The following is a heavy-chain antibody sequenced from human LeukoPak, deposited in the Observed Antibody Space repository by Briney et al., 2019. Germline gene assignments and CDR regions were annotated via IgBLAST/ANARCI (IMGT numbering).Heavy chain of an antibody. CDR2: ISGDGRAT. CDR3: ARGWYYYDSSGFQDY. J-gene: IGHJ4*02. V-gene: IGHV3-74*03. D-gene: IGHD3-22*01. CDR1: GFIFTDYW. Sequence: GGSLRLSCAASGFIFTDYWMHWVRQGPGKELVWVARISGDGRATTYADSVKGRFTISRDNAKNSLYLQMNSLRAEDTAIYYCARGWYYYDSSGFQDYWGQGTLVTVSS.